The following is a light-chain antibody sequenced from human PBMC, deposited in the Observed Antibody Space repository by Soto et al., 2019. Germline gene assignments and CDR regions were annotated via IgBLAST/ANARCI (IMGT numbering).Light chain of an antibody. CDR1: SSDVGRYTY. CDR3: ISYTSTSTPYV. Sequence: QSALTQPASVSGSPGQSITISCAGTSSDVGRYTYVSWYQKHPGKVPKLLIYDVYNRPSGVSDRFSGSKSDNTASLTISGLQAEDEADYYCISYTSTSTPYVFGGGTKLTVL. J-gene: IGLJ1*01. V-gene: IGLV2-14*01. CDR2: DVY.